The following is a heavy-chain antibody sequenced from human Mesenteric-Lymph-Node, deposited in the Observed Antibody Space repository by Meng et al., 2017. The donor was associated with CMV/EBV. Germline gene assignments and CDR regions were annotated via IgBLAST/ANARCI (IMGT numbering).Heavy chain of an antibody. D-gene: IGHD2-2*01. CDR2: ISASSVYS. V-gene: IGHV3-23*01. Sequence: GESLKISCAASGFTFSSYDMSWVRQAPGKGLEWVSTISASSVYSYSADSVKGRFTISRDSSKSTLYLQMNSLKTEDTAVYYCVRAGPYQPPDYWGQGTLVTVSS. J-gene: IGHJ4*02. CDR3: VRAGPYQPPDY. CDR1: GFTFSSYD.